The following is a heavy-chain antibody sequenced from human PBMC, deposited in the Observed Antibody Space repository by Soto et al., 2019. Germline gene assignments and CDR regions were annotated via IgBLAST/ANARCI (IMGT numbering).Heavy chain of an antibody. D-gene: IGHD6-13*01. V-gene: IGHV4-59*08. CDR3: GGQTTQRVRVDY. CDR2: IYYSGST. Sequence: SETLSLTCTVSGGSISSYYWSWIRQPPGKGLEWIGYIYYSGSTNYNPSLKSRVTISVDTSKNQFSLKLSSVTAADTAVYYCGGQTTQRVRVDYWGQGTLVTVSS. J-gene: IGHJ4*02. CDR1: GGSISSYY.